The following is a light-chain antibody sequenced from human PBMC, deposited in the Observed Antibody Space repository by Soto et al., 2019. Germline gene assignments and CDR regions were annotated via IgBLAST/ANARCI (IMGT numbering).Light chain of an antibody. CDR3: QKYNSAPRT. CDR2: AAS. CDR1: QGISNY. V-gene: IGKV1-27*01. Sequence: DVQMTQAPSSLSASVGDRVTITCRASQGISNYLAWYQQKPGKVPKLLIYAASILQSWVPSRFSGSGSGTEFTLTISSLQPEDVATYYCQKYNSAPRTFGGGTKVEIK. J-gene: IGKJ4*01.